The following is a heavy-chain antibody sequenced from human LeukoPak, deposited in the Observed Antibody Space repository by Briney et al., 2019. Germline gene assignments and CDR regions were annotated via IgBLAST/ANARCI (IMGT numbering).Heavy chain of an antibody. CDR1: GGSFSGYY. CDR3: ARRPYTMVRGVRGFDY. CDR2: INHSGST. Sequence: SETLSLTCAVYGGSFSGYYWSWIRQPPGKGLEWIGEINHSGSTNYNPSLKSRVTISVDTSKNQFSLKLSSVTAADTAVYYCARRPYTMVRGVRGFDYWGQGTLVTVSS. J-gene: IGHJ4*02. V-gene: IGHV4-34*01. D-gene: IGHD3-10*01.